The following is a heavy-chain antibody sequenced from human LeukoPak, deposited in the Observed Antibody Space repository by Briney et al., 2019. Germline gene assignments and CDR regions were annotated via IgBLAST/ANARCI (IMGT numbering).Heavy chain of an antibody. V-gene: IGHV4-59*01. Sequence: SETLSLTCTVSGGSISSYYWSWIRQPPGKGLEWIGYIYYSGSTNYNPSLKSRVTISVDTSKNQFSLKLSSVTAADTAVYYCARPYSSSWYGSFDPWGQGTLVTVSS. J-gene: IGHJ5*02. CDR1: GGSISSYY. CDR3: ARPYSSSWYGSFDP. CDR2: IYYSGST. D-gene: IGHD6-13*01.